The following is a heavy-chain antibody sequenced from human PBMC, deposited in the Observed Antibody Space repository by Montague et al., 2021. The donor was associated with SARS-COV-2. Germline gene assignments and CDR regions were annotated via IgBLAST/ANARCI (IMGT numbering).Heavy chain of an antibody. J-gene: IGHJ3*02. CDR3: ARYEAVADAFDI. Sequence: SETLSLTCSVSGASNSSHYWSWIRQSPGKGLEWIGYIYYSGTTIYNPSLESRVTISVDTSSNVFSLKLRSVTAADTAIYYCARYEAVADAFDIWGQGTVVTVS. CDR1: GASNSSHY. D-gene: IGHD6-19*01. V-gene: IGHV4-59*11. CDR2: IYYSGTT.